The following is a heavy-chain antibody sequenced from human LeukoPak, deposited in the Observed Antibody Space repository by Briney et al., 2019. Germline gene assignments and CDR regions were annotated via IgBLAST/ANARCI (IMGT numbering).Heavy chain of an antibody. D-gene: IGHD5-12*01. Sequence: GGSLRLSCAASGFTSTNCAMTWVRQTPGKGLEWVSVLIGSSGSTDYADSVKGRFTISRDNSKNTVFLQMNSLRAEDTAIYYCAKGAYDYIEIGYFDSWGQGTLVTVSS. V-gene: IGHV3-23*01. CDR2: LIGSSGST. CDR1: GFTSTNCA. J-gene: IGHJ4*02. CDR3: AKGAYDYIEIGYFDS.